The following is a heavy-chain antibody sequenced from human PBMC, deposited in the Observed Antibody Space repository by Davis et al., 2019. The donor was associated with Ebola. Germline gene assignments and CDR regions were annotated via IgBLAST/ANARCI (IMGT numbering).Heavy chain of an antibody. J-gene: IGHJ5*02. CDR1: GFSFNSYA. CDR3: ARARTWFGELGWFDP. Sequence: GESLKISCAASGFSFNSYAMNWVRLAPGQGLEWVSSISDNGDKTYYAGSVKGRFTVSRDNSKNTLYLQMNSLRAEDTAVYYCARARTWFGELGWFDPWGQGTLVTVSS. CDR2: ISDNGDKT. D-gene: IGHD3-10*01. V-gene: IGHV3-23*01.